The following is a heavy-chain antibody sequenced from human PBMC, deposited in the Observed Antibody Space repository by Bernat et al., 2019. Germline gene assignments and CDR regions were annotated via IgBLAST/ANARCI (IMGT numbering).Heavy chain of an antibody. V-gene: IGHV3-30*04. CDR2: ISYDGNNK. D-gene: IGHD1-20*01. CDR3: ARERTKYNWNPDGLED. J-gene: IGHJ4*02. CDR1: GFNLSIYA. Sequence: VQLVEPGGGVVQPGKSLRLSCAHPGFNLSIYAMYWVRQAPGKGLERVALISYDGNNKNYADSVKGRFTISRDNSRNTLYLQMNNLKAEDTAVYYCARERTKYNWNPDGLEDWGQGTLVTVSS.